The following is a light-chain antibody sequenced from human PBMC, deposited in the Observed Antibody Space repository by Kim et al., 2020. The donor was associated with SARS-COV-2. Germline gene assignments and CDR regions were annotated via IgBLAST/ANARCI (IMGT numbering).Light chain of an antibody. CDR2: GKN. Sequence: SSELTQDPAVSVALGQTVRITCKGDSLRSYYASWYQQKPGQAPVLVIYGKNNRPSGIPDRFSGSSSGNTASLTITGAQAEDESDSYCNSRDSSFYVFGTG. CDR1: SLRSYY. CDR3: NSRDSSFYV. V-gene: IGLV3-19*01. J-gene: IGLJ1*01.